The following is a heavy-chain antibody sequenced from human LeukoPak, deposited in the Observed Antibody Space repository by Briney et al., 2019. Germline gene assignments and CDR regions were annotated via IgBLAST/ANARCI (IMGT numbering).Heavy chain of an antibody. CDR2: ISSSGVNT. V-gene: IGHV3-23*01. J-gene: IGHJ4*02. CDR1: GFTFSSHT. D-gene: IGHD1-26*01. CDR3: AKAFGRATYDF. Sequence: GGSLRLSRAASGFTFSSHTMGWVRQAPGKGLEWVSGISSSGVNTYYADSVKGRFTISRDNSKNTLYLQMDSLRAEDTAVYYCAKAFGRATYDFWGQGILVTVSS.